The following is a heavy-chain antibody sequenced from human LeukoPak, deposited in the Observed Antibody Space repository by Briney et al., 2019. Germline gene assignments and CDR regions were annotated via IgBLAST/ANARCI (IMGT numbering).Heavy chain of an antibody. CDR1: GYAFTGYY. CDR3: AKGRVVAGSKSLTYHWFDP. V-gene: IGHV1-2*02. Sequence: GASVSVSCKASGYAFTGYYTHWVRQAPGQGLEWMGWINPNSGGTKYAQKFQGRVTMTRDTSITTAYMGLSRLRSDDTAVYYCAKGRVVAGSKSLTYHWFDPWGQGTLVTVSS. D-gene: IGHD6-19*01. CDR2: INPNSGGT. J-gene: IGHJ5*02.